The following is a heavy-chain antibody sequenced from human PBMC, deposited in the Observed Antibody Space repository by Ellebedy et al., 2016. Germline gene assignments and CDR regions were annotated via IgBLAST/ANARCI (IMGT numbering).Heavy chain of an antibody. D-gene: IGHD3-3*01. Sequence: SETLSLTCAVYGGSFSGYYWTWIRQPPGKGLEWIGEINHSGSTNYNPSLMSRVTIPVDASKDQFSLKLTSVTAADTAVYYCARLDFGVVIGGGWFDPWGQGTLVTVSS. V-gene: IGHV4-34*01. CDR3: ARLDFGVVIGGGWFDP. J-gene: IGHJ5*02. CDR2: INHSGST. CDR1: GGSFSGYY.